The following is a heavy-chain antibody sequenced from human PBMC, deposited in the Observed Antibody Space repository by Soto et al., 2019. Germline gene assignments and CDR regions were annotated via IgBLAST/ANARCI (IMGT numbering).Heavy chain of an antibody. J-gene: IGHJ6*02. CDR3: TTHSIGAYYYGMDV. V-gene: IGHV3-15*07. Sequence: GGSLRLSCAASGFTFSNAWMNWVRQAPGKGLEWVGRIKSKTDGGTTDYAAPVKGRFTISRDDSKNTLYLQMNSLKTEDTAVYYCTTHSIGAYYYGMDVWGQATTVTVSS. CDR1: GFTFSNAW. CDR2: IKSKTDGGTT. D-gene: IGHD3-22*01.